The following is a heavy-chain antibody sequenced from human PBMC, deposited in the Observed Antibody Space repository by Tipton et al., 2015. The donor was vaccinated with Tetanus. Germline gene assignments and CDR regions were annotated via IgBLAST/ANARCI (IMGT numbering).Heavy chain of an antibody. CDR3: ARSAHCASWYA. CDR2: ISSGSSII. J-gene: IGHJ4*02. D-gene: IGHD2-2*01. Sequence: SLRLSCVGSGFNFSTNSMNWVRQAPGKGLEWIAYISSGSSIIFYADAVRGRFFISRDNTKNSLSLQMNSLKDDDTAVYYCARSAHCASWYAGGPGTLSTVSS. CDR1: GFNFSTNS. V-gene: IGHV3-48*02.